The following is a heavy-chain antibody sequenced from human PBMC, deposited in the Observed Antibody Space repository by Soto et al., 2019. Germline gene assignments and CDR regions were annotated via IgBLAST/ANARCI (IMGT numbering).Heavy chain of an antibody. CDR1: GYTFTSYG. V-gene: IGHV1-18*01. J-gene: IGHJ6*02. CDR2: ISAYNGNT. CDR3: ARDVYSSRTPRYYSYYCMVV. Sequence: ASVKVSCKASGYTFTSYGISWVRQAPGQGLEWMGWISAYNGNTNYAQKLQGRVTMTTDTSTSTAYMELRSLRSDDTAVYYCARDVYSSRTPRYYSYYCMVVWGQGTPVSVSS. D-gene: IGHD6-13*01.